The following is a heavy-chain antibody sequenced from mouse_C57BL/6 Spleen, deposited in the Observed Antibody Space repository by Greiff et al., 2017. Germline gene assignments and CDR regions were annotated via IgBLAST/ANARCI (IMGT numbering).Heavy chain of an antibody. J-gene: IGHJ3*01. D-gene: IGHD2-4*01. CDR1: GYSFTDYN. Sequence: VHVKQSGPELVKPGASVKISCKASGYSFTDYNMNWVKQSNGKSLEWIGVINPNYGTTSYNQKFKGKATLTVDQSSSTAYMQLNSLTSEDSAVYYCARSVGYDYDAGFAYWGQGTLVTVSA. V-gene: IGHV1-39*01. CDR3: ARSVGYDYDAGFAY. CDR2: INPNYGTT.